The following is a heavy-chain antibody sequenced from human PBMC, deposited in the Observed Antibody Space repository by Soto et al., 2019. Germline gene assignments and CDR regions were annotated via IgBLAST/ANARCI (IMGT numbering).Heavy chain of an antibody. CDR3: ARASLTHYDILTGYSYYFDY. J-gene: IGHJ4*02. Sequence: ASVKVSCKASGYTFTGYYMHWVRQAPGQGLEWMGWINPNSGGTNYAQKFQGRVTMTRDTSISTAYMELSRLRSDDTAVYYCARASLTHYDILTGYSYYFDYWGQGTLVTVSS. CDR2: INPNSGGT. V-gene: IGHV1-2*02. D-gene: IGHD3-9*01. CDR1: GYTFTGYY.